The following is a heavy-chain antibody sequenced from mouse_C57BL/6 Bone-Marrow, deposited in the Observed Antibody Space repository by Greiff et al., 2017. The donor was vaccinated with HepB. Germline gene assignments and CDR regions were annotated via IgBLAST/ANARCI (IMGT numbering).Heavy chain of an antibody. J-gene: IGHJ2*01. CDR3: ARFWVYYYGSSYFDD. CDR2: IDPSDSYT. D-gene: IGHD1-1*01. Sequence: QVQLQQPGAELVKPGASVKLSCKASGYTFTSYWMQWVKQRPGQGLEWIGEIDPSDSYTNYNQKFKGKATLTVDTSSSTAYMQLSSLTSEDSAVYYCARFWVYYYGSSYFDDWGQGTTLTVSA. CDR1: GYTFTSYW. V-gene: IGHV1-50*01.